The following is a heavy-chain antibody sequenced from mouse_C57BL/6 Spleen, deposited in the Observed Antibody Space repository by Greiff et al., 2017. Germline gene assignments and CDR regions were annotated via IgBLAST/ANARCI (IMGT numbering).Heavy chain of an antibody. CDR2: IYPGSGST. Sequence: QVQLQQPGAELVKPGASVKMSCKASGYTFTSYWITWVKQRPGQGLEWIGDIYPGSGSTNYNEKFKSKATLTVDTSSSTAYMQLSSVTSEDSAVYYCARWRFYYDYENYFDYWGQGTTLTVSS. J-gene: IGHJ2*01. V-gene: IGHV1-55*01. D-gene: IGHD2-4*01. CDR1: GYTFTSYW. CDR3: ARWRFYYDYENYFDY.